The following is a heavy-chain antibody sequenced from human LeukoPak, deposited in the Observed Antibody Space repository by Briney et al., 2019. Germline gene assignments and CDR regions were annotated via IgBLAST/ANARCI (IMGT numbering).Heavy chain of an antibody. D-gene: IGHD3-10*01. Sequence: ASVKVSCKASGYTFTGYYMHWVRQAPGQGLEWMGWINPNSGGTNYAQEFQGRVTMTRDTSISTAYMELSRLRSDDTAVYYCAREKGTMVRGLFDYWGQGTLVTVSS. CDR2: INPNSGGT. V-gene: IGHV1-2*02. CDR3: AREKGTMVRGLFDY. CDR1: GYTFTGYY. J-gene: IGHJ4*02.